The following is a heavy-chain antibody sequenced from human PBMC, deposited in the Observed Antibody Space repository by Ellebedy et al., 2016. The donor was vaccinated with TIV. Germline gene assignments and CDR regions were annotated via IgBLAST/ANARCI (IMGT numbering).Heavy chain of an antibody. Sequence: PGGSLRLSCAASGFTFDDYAMHRVRQEPGKGLEWVSGISWNSGDIHYADSVKGRFTISRDNAKNSLYLQMNSLRPEDTALYYCTKAWGYGSGNFYFDYWGQGTLVTVSS. J-gene: IGHJ4*02. D-gene: IGHD3-10*01. CDR1: GFTFDDYA. V-gene: IGHV3-9*01. CDR3: TKAWGYGSGNFYFDY. CDR2: ISWNSGDI.